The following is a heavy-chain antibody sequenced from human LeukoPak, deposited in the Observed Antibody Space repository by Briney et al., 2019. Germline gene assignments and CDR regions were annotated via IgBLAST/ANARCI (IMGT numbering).Heavy chain of an antibody. J-gene: IGHJ4*02. D-gene: IGHD6-6*01. Sequence: GGSLRLSCAASGFTFSDYYMSWIRQAPGKGLEWVSYISSSGSTIYYADSVKGRFTISRDNAKNSLYLQMNSLRAEDTAVYYCARDEEIAARPADYWGQGTLVTVSS. CDR3: ARDEEIAARPADY. CDR1: GFTFSDYY. CDR2: ISSSGSTI. V-gene: IGHV3-11*04.